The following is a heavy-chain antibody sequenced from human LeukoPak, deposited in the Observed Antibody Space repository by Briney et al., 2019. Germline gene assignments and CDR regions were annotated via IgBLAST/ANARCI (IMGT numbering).Heavy chain of an antibody. CDR1: GGSFSGYY. CDR2: IYYSGST. Sequence: SETLSLTCAVYGGSFSGYYWSWIRQPPGKGLEWTGYIYYSGSTNYNPSLKSRVTISVDTSKNQFSLKLSSVTAADTAVYYCAREWIAAAGTSWFDPWGQGTLVTVSS. V-gene: IGHV4-59*01. CDR3: AREWIAAAGTSWFDP. J-gene: IGHJ5*02. D-gene: IGHD6-13*01.